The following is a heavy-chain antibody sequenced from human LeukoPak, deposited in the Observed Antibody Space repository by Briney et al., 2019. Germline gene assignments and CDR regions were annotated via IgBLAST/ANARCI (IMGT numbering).Heavy chain of an antibody. D-gene: IGHD2-15*01. CDR2: ISSSSSTI. J-gene: IGHJ4*02. Sequence: PGGSLRLSCAASGFTFSSSEMNWVRQAPGKGLEWVSYISSSSSTIYYADSVKGRFTISRDDAKNSLFLQMNSLRDEDTAVYYCARDCSGGSCYLDYWGQGTLVTVSS. V-gene: IGHV3-48*02. CDR3: ARDCSGGSCYLDY. CDR1: GFTFSSSE.